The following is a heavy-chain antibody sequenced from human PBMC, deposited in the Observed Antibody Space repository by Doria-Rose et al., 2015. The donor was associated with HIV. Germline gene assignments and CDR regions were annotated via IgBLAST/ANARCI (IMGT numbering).Heavy chain of an antibody. J-gene: IGHJ2*01. CDR1: GFSFDDFA. D-gene: IGHD4-17*01. CDR3: AKEGPGRTTVTHWYFDL. V-gene: IGHV3-9*01. Sequence: VQLVQSGGGLVQPGRSLRLSCVASGFSFDDFAMHWVRQAPGQGLEWVSGISWNSVTVGYADSVKGRFTISRANAKNSLFLQLNSLRTEDTALYYCAKEGPGRTTVTHWYFDLWGRGSLVTVSS. CDR2: ISWNSVTV.